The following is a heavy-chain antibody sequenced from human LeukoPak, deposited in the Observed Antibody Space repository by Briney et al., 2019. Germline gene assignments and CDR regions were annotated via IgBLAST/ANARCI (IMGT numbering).Heavy chain of an antibody. CDR2: IYHSGST. CDR1: GGSISSSNW. D-gene: IGHD3-10*01. Sequence: PSETLSLTCAVSGGSISSSNWWSWVRQPPGKGLEWIGEIYHSGSTKYNPSLKSRVTISVDKSKNQFSLKLSSVTAADTAVYYCATEDMVRGVYEYWGQGTLVTVSS. CDR3: ATEDMVRGVYEY. V-gene: IGHV4-4*02. J-gene: IGHJ4*02.